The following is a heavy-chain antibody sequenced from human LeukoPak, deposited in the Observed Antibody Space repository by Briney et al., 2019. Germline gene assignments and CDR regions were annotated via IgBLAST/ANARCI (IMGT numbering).Heavy chain of an antibody. V-gene: IGHV3-23*01. CDR2: ISGSGGST. D-gene: IGHD3-22*01. J-gene: IGHJ4*02. CDR3: AKDPLGIVVVSRGYYFDY. Sequence: PGGSLRLSCAASGFTFSSYAISWVRQAPGKGLEWVSAISGSGGSTYYADSVKGRFTISRDNSKNTLYLQMNSLRAEDTAVYYCAKDPLGIVVVSRGYYFDYWGQGTLVTVSS. CDR1: GFTFSSYA.